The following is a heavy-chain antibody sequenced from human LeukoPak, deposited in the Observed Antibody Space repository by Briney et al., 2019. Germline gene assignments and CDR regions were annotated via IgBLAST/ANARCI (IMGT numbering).Heavy chain of an antibody. D-gene: IGHD3-3*01. CDR2: ISYSGST. Sequence: SETLSLTCTVSGGSLSSSPYYWGWIRQRPGKGLEWIGSISYSGSTQYNPSLKSRVDIFLQSSKNQLSLELTSVTAADTAVFYCARLGSDFSSGHYTGGYYYMDVWGKGTTVTVSS. V-gene: IGHV4-39*01. J-gene: IGHJ6*03. CDR3: ARLGSDFSSGHYTGGYYYMDV. CDR1: GGSLSSSPYY.